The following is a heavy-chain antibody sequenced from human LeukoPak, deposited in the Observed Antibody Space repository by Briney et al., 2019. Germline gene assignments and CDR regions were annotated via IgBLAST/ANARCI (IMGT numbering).Heavy chain of an antibody. V-gene: IGHV1-2*06. CDR2: INPNNGGT. J-gene: IGHJ4*02. D-gene: IGHD6-19*01. Sequence: ASVKVSCKASGYIFTGYYMHWVRQAPGQGLEWMGRINPNNGGTNYAQKFQGRVTMTRDTSISTVYMELSSLRSDDTAAYYCARVRGDSSGWYIDYWGQGTLVTVSS. CDR3: ARVRGDSSGWYIDY. CDR1: GYIFTGYY.